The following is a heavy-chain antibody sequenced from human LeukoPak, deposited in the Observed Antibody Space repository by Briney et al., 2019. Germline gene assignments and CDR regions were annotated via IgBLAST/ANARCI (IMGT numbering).Heavy chain of an antibody. CDR2: ISAYNGNT. CDR3: AREGRQASGYDWMGGEFDY. J-gene: IGHJ4*02. D-gene: IGHD5-12*01. V-gene: IGHV1-18*01. CDR1: GYIFTTYG. Sequence: GASVKVSCKASGYIFTTYGITWVRQAPGQGLEWMGWISAYNGNTKYAQKFQGRVSMTADTSTSTAYMELRSLRSDDTAVYYCAREGRQASGYDWMGGEFDYWGQGTLVTVSS.